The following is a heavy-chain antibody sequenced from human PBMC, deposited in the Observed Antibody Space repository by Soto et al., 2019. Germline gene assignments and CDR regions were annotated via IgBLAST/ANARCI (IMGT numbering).Heavy chain of an antibody. Sequence: LQSGGGIAQPGGSLRLSCTASGFDLRDQALSWVRQAPGGGLEWVSGISGMEDRTNYADFVKGRFFISKDRAKNTLNPQMNGLRDDDTAVYYCAKTYTGGWGQGTQVTVSS. J-gene: IGHJ4*02. D-gene: IGHD3-10*01. CDR1: GFDLRDQA. V-gene: IGHV3-23*01. CDR3: AKTYTGG. CDR2: ISGMEDRT.